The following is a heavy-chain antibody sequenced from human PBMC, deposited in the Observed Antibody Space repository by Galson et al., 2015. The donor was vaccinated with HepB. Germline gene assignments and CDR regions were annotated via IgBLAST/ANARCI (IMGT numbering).Heavy chain of an antibody. J-gene: IGHJ5*02. CDR1: GFTFSSYD. Sequence: SLRLSCAASGFTFSSYDMHWVRQAPGKGLEWVAVIWYDGSNKYYADSVKGRFTNSRDNSKNTLYLQMNSLRAEDTAVYYCARGASPYYYGSGSYNWFDPWGQGTLVTVSS. D-gene: IGHD3-10*01. CDR2: IWYDGSNK. V-gene: IGHV3-33*08. CDR3: ARGASPYYYGSGSYNWFDP.